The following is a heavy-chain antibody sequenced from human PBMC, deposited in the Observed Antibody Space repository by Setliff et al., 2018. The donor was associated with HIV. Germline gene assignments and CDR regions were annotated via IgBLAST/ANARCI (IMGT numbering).Heavy chain of an antibody. J-gene: IGHJ3*01. Sequence: HPGGSLRLSCAASGFTFSAFPMHWVRQAPGKGLEWVALISFDGDNTYFADSVRGRFTISRDNSKSAMSLQMHSLTPEDTAIYYCARALTGAGTFDVWGQGTMVTVSS. V-gene: IGHV3-30*04. CDR2: ISFDGDNT. CDR3: ARALTGAGTFDV. D-gene: IGHD3-9*01. CDR1: GFTFSAFP.